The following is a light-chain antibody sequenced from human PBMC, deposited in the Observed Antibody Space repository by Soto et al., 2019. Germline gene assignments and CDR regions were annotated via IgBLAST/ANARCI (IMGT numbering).Light chain of an antibody. Sequence: DIHLTQSPSSVSASVGYRFTITCRASQGIGSWLAWYQHKPGKAPKLLIDRASTLQTGVPSRFRGSGSGTDFTLTISSLPPDDFETYYCQHYNSYSEAFGQGTKVDIK. CDR2: RAS. J-gene: IGKJ1*01. CDR1: QGIGSW. CDR3: QHYNSYSEA. V-gene: IGKV1D-16*01.